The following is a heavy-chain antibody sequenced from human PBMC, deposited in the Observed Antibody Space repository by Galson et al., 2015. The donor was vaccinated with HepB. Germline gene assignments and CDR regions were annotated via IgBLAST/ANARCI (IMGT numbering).Heavy chain of an antibody. CDR1: GYTFTNYY. V-gene: IGHV1-46*01. CDR3: ARTMIAVPFDY. J-gene: IGHJ4*02. CDR2: INPSGGST. D-gene: IGHD2-21*01. Sequence: SGKVSCKASGYTFTNYYMHWVRQAPGQGLEWMGIINPSGGSTSYAQKFQDRVTMTRDTSTSTVYMELSSLRSEDTAVYYCARTMIAVPFDYWGQGTLVTVSS.